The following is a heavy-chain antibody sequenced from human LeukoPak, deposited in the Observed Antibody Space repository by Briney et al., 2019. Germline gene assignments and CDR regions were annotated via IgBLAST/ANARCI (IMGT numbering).Heavy chain of an antibody. CDR3: ARARGTAMGFQH. Sequence: PGGSLRLSCVPSGFTFSSYGMHWVRQAPGKGLEWVALISYDGSNEYYADSVKGRFTISRDNSKNTLYLQMDSLRAEDTAVYYCARARGTAMGFQHWGQGTLVTVSS. J-gene: IGHJ1*01. CDR2: ISYDGSNE. D-gene: IGHD5-18*01. CDR1: GFTFSSYG. V-gene: IGHV3-30*03.